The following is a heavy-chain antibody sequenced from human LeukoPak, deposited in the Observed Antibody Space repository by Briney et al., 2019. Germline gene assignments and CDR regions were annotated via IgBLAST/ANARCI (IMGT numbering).Heavy chain of an antibody. CDR3: TTDRVVVAATHWFDP. CDR1: GFTFSSYG. D-gene: IGHD2-15*01. V-gene: IGHV3-30*02. J-gene: IGHJ5*02. Sequence: GGSLRLSCAASGFTFSSYGMHWVRQAPGKGLEWVAFIRYDGSNKYYADSVKGRFTISRDNSKNTLYLQMNSLKTEDTAVYYCTTDRVVVAATHWFDPWGQGTLVTVSS. CDR2: IRYDGSNK.